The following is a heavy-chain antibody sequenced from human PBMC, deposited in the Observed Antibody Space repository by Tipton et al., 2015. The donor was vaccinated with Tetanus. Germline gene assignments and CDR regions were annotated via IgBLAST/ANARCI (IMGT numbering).Heavy chain of an antibody. CDR2: IFYNGRT. CDR3: ARTTRRWLHLDY. CDR1: GDSMTDFY. D-gene: IGHD5-24*01. Sequence: TLSLTCNVSGDSMTDFYWSWIWQPPGKGLEWIAYIFYNGRTQSNPSLKSRVSISVDTAKNQFSLQLKSVTAADTAIYYCARTTRRWLHLDYWGQGILVTVSS. V-gene: IGHV4-59*01. J-gene: IGHJ4*02.